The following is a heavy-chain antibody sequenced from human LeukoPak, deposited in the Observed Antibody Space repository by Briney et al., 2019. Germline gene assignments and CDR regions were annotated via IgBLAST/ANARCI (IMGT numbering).Heavy chain of an antibody. D-gene: IGHD6-13*01. J-gene: IGHJ3*02. CDR1: GGSISSYY. V-gene: IGHV4-59*01. CDR2: IYYSGGT. Sequence: SETLSLTCTVSGGSISSYYWSLIRQPPGKGLEWIGYIYYSGGTNYNPSLKSRVTISVDTSKNQFSLKLSSVTAADTAVYYCAAESSSGGSPMAFDIWGQGTMVTVSS. CDR3: AAESSSGGSPMAFDI.